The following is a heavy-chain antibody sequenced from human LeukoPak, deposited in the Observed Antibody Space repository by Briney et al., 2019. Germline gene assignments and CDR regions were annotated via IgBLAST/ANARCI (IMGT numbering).Heavy chain of an antibody. CDR2: INPNSGGT. J-gene: IGHJ6*03. CDR3: ARDIRWFGEFNPYYYYYMDV. CDR1: GYTFTGYY. Sequence: ASVKVSCKASGYTFTGYYMHWVRQAPGQGLEWMGWINPNSGGTNYAQKLQGRVTMTTDTSTSTAYMELRSLRSDDTAVYYCARDIRWFGEFNPYYYYYMDVWGKGTTVTISS. D-gene: IGHD3-10*01. V-gene: IGHV1-2*02.